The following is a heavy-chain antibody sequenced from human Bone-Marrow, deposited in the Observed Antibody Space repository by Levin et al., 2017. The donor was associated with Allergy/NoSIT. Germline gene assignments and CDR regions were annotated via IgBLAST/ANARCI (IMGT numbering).Heavy chain of an antibody. D-gene: IGHD5-12*01. CDR1: GFIFSNYW. V-gene: IGHV3-7*04. Sequence: GESLKISCVASGFIFSNYWMSWVRQSPGRGLEWVANINKDGSYEQYVGSVKGRSTISRDNDKNSVSLQMDSLRAEDTAVYYCAREDSGSGPGPLDFWGQGTLVTVSS. J-gene: IGHJ4*02. CDR2: INKDGSYE. CDR3: AREDSGSGPGPLDF.